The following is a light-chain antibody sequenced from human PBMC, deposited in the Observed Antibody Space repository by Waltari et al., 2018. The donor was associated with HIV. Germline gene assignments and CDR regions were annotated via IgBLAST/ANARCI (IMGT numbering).Light chain of an antibody. CDR2: GNS. J-gene: IGLJ1*01. V-gene: IGLV1-40*01. CDR1: SPNIRAGYD. CDR3: QSYDTSLSGNYV. Sequence: QSALTQPPSVSGAPGQRVTISCTGSSPNIRAGYDVTWYQQLPGTAPKLLIYGNSNRPSGVPDRFSGSKSGTSASLAITGLQAEDEADYYCQSYDTSLSGNYVFGTGTKVTVL.